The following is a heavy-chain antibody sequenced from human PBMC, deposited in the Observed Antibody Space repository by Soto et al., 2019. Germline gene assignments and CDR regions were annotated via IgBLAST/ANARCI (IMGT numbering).Heavy chain of an antibody. D-gene: IGHD6-19*01. J-gene: IGHJ4*02. CDR2: ISAYNGNT. Sequence: ASVKVSFKASGYTFTSYGISWLRQAPGQGLEWMGWISAYNGNTNYAQKLQGRVTMTTDTSTSTAYMELRSLRSDDTAVYYCARKLLAVAGTEFDYWGQGTLVTVSS. CDR3: ARKLLAVAGTEFDY. CDR1: GYTFTSYG. V-gene: IGHV1-18*01.